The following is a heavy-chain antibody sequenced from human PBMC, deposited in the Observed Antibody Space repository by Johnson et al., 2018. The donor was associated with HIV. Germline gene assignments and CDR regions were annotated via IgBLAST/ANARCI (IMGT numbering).Heavy chain of an antibody. CDR3: VRSPNWALGDI. Sequence: VQLVESGGGLVQPGGSLRLSCAASGFTVSSNYMSWVRQAPGKGLEWVSGINWNGVSTGYADSVKGRFTISRDNAKNSLYLEMSSLTADDTAIYYCVRSPNWALGDIWGQGTMATVSS. V-gene: IGHV3-20*04. D-gene: IGHD7-27*01. J-gene: IGHJ3*02. CDR1: GFTVSSNY. CDR2: INWNGVST.